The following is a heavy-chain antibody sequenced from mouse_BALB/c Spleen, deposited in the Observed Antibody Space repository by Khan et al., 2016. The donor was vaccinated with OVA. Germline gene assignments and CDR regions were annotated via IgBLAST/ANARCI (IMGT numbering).Heavy chain of an antibody. CDR3: ARKSTRASY. J-gene: IGHJ2*01. Sequence: VKLMESGAELVKPGASVKMSCKASGYTFTSYTMHWVKQRPGQGLEWIGYINPSSGYSKYNQKFKDKATLTADTSSSTAYMQLSSLTSEDSAVYYCARKSTRASYWGQGTTLTVSS. CDR1: GYTFTSYT. D-gene: IGHD3-1*01. CDR2: INPSSGYS. V-gene: IGHV1-4*01.